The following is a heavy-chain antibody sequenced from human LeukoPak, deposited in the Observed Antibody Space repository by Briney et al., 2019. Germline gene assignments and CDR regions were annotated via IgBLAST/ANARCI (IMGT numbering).Heavy chain of an antibody. CDR2: ISWNSGSI. V-gene: IGHV3-9*01. J-gene: IGHJ4*02. D-gene: IGHD3-16*01. Sequence: GGSLRLSCAASGFTFDDYAMHWVRQAPGKGLEWVSGISWNSGSIGYADSVKGRFTISRDNAKNSLYLQMNSLRAEDTAVYYCANPRGGGYYFDYWGQGTLVTVSS. CDR1: GFTFDDYA. CDR3: ANPRGGGYYFDY.